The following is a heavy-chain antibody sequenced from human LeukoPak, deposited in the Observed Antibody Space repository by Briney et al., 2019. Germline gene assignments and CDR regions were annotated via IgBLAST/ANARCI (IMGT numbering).Heavy chain of an antibody. D-gene: IGHD6-13*01. CDR1: GFTFGSYA. CDR3: AKQEAGAAGTCSDY. V-gene: IGHV3-23*01. Sequence: GGSLRLSCAASGFTFGSYAMSWVRQAPGKGLEWVSAISGSGGSTYYADSVKGRFTISRDNSKNTLYLQMNSLRAEDTAVYYCAKQEAGAAGTCSDYWGQGTLVTVSS. J-gene: IGHJ4*02. CDR2: ISGSGGST.